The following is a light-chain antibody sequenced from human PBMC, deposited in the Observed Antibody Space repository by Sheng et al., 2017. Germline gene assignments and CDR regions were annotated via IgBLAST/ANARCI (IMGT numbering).Light chain of an antibody. V-gene: IGKV1-12*01. Sequence: DIQMTQSPSSVSASVGDRVTITCRASQGISSWLAWYQQKPGKAPNLLIYAASTLQSGVPSRFSGSGSGTDFTLTISSLQPEDFATYYCLQDYNSPYTFGQGTRLEMK. CDR2: AAS. J-gene: IGKJ2*01. CDR3: LQDYNSPYT. CDR1: QGISSW.